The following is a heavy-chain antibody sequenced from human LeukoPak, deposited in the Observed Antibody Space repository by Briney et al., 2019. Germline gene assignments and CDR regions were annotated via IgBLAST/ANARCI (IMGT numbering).Heavy chain of an antibody. CDR2: IYHSGST. D-gene: IGHD6-13*01. V-gene: IGHV4-38-2*02. Sequence: SETLSLTCSVSGDAISSGYHWAWIRQPPGKGLEWIGGIYHSGSTYYNPSLKSRVTISVDTSKTQFSLKLSSVTAADTAVYYCARTTEAHSWRTRYYDYYMDVWGKGTTVTASS. CDR3: ARTTEAHSWRTRYYDYYMDV. J-gene: IGHJ6*03. CDR1: GDAISSGYH.